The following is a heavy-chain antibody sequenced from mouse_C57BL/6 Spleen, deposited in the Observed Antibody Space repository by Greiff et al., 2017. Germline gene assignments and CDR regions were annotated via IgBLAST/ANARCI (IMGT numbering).Heavy chain of an antibody. CDR3: ARRLRGAMDY. CDR1: GYTFTSYW. V-gene: IGHV1-50*01. J-gene: IGHJ4*01. CDR2: IDPSDSYT. Sequence: QVHVKQPGAELVKPGASVKLSCKASGYTFTSYWMQWVKQRPGQGLEWIGEIDPSDSYTNYNQKFKGKATLTVDTSSSTAYMQLSSLTSEDSAVYYCARRLRGAMDYWGQGTSVTVSS. D-gene: IGHD1-1*01.